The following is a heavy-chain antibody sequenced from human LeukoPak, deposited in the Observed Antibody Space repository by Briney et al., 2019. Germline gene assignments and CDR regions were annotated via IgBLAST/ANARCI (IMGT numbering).Heavy chain of an antibody. J-gene: IGHJ1*01. D-gene: IGHD6-19*01. Sequence: GGSLRLSCAASGFTFSSYWMSWVRQAPGKGLEWVANIKQDGSEKYYVDSVKGRFTISRDNAKNSLHLQMNSLRAEDTAVYYCARESSGWYGEEYFQHWGQGTLVTVSS. CDR3: ARESSGWYGEEYFQH. CDR1: GFTFSSYW. CDR2: IKQDGSEK. V-gene: IGHV3-7*01.